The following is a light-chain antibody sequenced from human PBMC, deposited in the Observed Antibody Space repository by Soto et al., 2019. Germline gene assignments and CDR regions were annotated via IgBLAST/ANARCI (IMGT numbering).Light chain of an antibody. V-gene: IGKV3-20*01. CDR2: GAS. CDR3: QQYGSSPQS. Sequence: EIVLTQSPGTLSLSPGERATLSCRASQSVTSSYLSWYQQKPGQPPRLLTYGASSRATGIPDRFSGGGSGTDFPLTISRLEPEDFAVYSCQQYGSSPQSFGQGTKVEI. CDR1: QSVTSSY. J-gene: IGKJ1*01.